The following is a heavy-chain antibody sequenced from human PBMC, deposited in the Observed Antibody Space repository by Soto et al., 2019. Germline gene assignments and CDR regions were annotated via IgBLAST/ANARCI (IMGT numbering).Heavy chain of an antibody. Sequence: QGQLVQSGAEEKKPGASVKVSCKASGYTFTGYAMHWVRQAPGQRLEWMGWINAGNVNTKYSQKFQGRVTITRDTSASTAYMELSSLRSEDTAVYYCARSAVSPFGGLIGPFDYWGEGNLVNVAS. J-gene: IGHJ4*02. CDR3: ARSAVSPFGGLIGPFDY. D-gene: IGHD3-16*02. V-gene: IGHV1-3*05. CDR2: INAGNVNT. CDR1: GYTFTGYA.